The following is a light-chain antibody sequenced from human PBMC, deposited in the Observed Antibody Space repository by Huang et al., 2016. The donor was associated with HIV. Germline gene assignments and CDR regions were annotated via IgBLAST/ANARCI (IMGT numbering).Light chain of an antibody. CDR1: QDITKF. V-gene: IGKV1-33*01. CDR2: DAS. Sequence: DIQMTQSPSSLAASVGDRVTITCQASQDITKFLNWYQLKPGQPPKLLMYDASTLETGVPSRFSGSGSGTHFSFTISSLQPEDFAIYYCQHYDSLPYTFGQGTKLEIK. J-gene: IGKJ2*01. CDR3: QHYDSLPYT.